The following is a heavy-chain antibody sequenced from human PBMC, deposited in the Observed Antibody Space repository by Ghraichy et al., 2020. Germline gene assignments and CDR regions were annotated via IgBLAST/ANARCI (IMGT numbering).Heavy chain of an antibody. Sequence: GESLNISCAASGFTFSTYAMAWVRQAPGKGLEWVSTVSGGGGSTYYADSVKGRFTISSDNSKSTLYLHMNSLRAGDTAVYYWAKGCGDTCYSDFDYWGQGALVTVSS. D-gene: IGHD2-21*02. J-gene: IGHJ4*02. CDR2: VSGGGGST. CDR1: GFTFSTYA. V-gene: IGHV3-23*01. CDR3: AKGCGDTCYSDFDY.